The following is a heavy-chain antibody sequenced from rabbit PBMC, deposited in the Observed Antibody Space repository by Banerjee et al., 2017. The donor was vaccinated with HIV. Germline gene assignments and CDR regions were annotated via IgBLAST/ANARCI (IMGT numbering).Heavy chain of an antibody. Sequence: QEQLEESGGDLVKPEGSLTLTCTASGFSFSNKYVMCWVRQAPGKGLEWIACINTSSGNTVYASWAKGRFTISRTSSTTVTLQMTSLTAADTATYFCARSVAGADWSYALWGPGTLVTVS. CDR2: INTSSGNT. D-gene: IGHD8-1*01. CDR1: GFSFSNKYV. V-gene: IGHV1S45*01. CDR3: ARSVAGADWSYAL. J-gene: IGHJ4*01.